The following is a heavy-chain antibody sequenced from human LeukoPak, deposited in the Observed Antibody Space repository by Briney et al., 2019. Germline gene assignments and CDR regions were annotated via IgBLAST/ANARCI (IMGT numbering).Heavy chain of an antibody. CDR2: INNSGST. Sequence: SETLSLTCAVYGGSFSGYYWSWIRQPPGKGLEWIGEINNSGSTNYNPSLKSRATISVDTSTNQFSLKLSSGTAADTAVYYCAGEEVLWFGELQPYYYGMDVWGQGTTVTVSS. V-gene: IGHV4-34*01. CDR3: AGEEVLWFGELQPYYYGMDV. D-gene: IGHD3-10*01. J-gene: IGHJ6*02. CDR1: GGSFSGYY.